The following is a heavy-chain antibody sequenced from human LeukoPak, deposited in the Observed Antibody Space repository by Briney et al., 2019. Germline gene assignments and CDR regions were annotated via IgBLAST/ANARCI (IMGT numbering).Heavy chain of an antibody. V-gene: IGHV3-9*01. J-gene: IGHJ5*02. CDR2: INWNSGNI. CDR1: GFIFENFG. D-gene: IGHD1-26*01. Sequence: PGGSLRLSCSASGFIFENFGMHWVRQAPGKGLEWVSGINWNSGNIIYADSAKGRFAISRDNAKKSIYLQMNSLRIEDTALYYCVKGDWLDNWGQGTLVTVSS. CDR3: VKGDWLDN.